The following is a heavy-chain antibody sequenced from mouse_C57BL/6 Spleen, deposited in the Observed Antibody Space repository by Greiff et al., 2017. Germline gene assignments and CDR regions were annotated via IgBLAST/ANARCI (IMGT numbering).Heavy chain of an antibody. CDR2: IDPSDSYT. V-gene: IGHV1-59*01. D-gene: IGHD3-3*01. CDR1: GYTFTSYW. Sequence: QVQLQQPGAELVRPGTSVKLSCKASGYTFTSYWMHWVKQRPGQGLEWIGVIDPSDSYTNYNQKFKGKATLTVDTSSSTAYMQLSSLTSEDSAVYYCARGDVTYWGQGTLVTVSA. CDR3: ARGDVTY. J-gene: IGHJ3*01.